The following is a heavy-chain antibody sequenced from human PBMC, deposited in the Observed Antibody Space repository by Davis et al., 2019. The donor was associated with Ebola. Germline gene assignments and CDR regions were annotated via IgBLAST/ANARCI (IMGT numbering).Heavy chain of an antibody. D-gene: IGHD2-2*01. J-gene: IGHJ5*02. Sequence: PGGSLRLSCTVSGVSISRHYWSWIRQPPGKGLEWIGYIYSGSTNYNPSLKSRVTISVDTSKNQFSLKLTSVTAADTAVYYCARHCSSASCYVGAFDPWGQGTLVTVSS. V-gene: IGHV4-59*08. CDR1: GVSISRHY. CDR2: IYSGST. CDR3: ARHCSSASCYVGAFDP.